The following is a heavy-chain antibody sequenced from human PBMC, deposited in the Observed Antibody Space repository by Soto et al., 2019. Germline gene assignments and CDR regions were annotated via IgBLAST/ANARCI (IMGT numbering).Heavy chain of an antibody. V-gene: IGHV3-23*01. CDR1: GFTFSDYA. D-gene: IGHD3-22*01. J-gene: IGHJ4*02. Sequence: GGSLRLSCAASGFTFSDYAMSWVRQAPGKGLEWVSAISGGDGRSTYYADSVKGRFTISRDTSENTLSLQMNSLRVEDSAVYYCAAWGYYYDISGEVAGPFDYWGQGTLVTVSS. CDR2: ISGGDGRST. CDR3: AAWGYYYDISGEVAGPFDY.